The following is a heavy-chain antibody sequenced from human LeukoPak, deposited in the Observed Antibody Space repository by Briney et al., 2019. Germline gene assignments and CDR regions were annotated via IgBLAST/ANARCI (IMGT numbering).Heavy chain of an antibody. Sequence: GASVKVSCKASGGTFSSYAISWVRQAPGQGLEWMGGIIPIFGTANYAQKFQGRVTITADKSTSTAYMELSSLRSEDTAVYYCARVHSQDYYDSSGYFGRGAFDIWGQGTMVTVSS. CDR2: IIPIFGTA. CDR1: GGTFSSYA. D-gene: IGHD3-22*01. V-gene: IGHV1-69*06. CDR3: ARVHSQDYYDSSGYFGRGAFDI. J-gene: IGHJ3*02.